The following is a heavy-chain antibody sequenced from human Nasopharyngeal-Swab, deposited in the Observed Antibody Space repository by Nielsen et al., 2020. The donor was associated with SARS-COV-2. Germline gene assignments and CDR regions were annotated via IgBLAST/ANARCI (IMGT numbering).Heavy chain of an antibody. D-gene: IGHD4-23*01. J-gene: IGHJ4*02. CDR2: IYYSGST. Sequence: SETLSLTCTVSGGSISSSSYYWGWIRRPPGKGLEWIGSIYYSGSTYYNPSLKSRGTISVDTSKNQFSLKLSSVTAADTAVYYCARDTLYGGNDYWGQGTLVTVPS. CDR3: ARDTLYGGNDY. CDR1: GGSISSSSYY. V-gene: IGHV4-39*07.